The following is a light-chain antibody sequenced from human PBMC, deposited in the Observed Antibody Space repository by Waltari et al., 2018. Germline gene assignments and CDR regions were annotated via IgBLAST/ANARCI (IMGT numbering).Light chain of an antibody. CDR2: RNN. V-gene: IGLV1-47*01. CDR1: SSDIAGSY. J-gene: IGLJ3*02. CDR3: ATWDDILRTPL. Sequence: QSVLTQPPSASGTPGQRVTISCSGSSSDIAGSYVYWYPQFPGSAPKLLIYRNNQRPSGVPDRLSGSKFGSSASLAISGLRSEDEADYYCATWDDILRTPLFGGGTKLTVL.